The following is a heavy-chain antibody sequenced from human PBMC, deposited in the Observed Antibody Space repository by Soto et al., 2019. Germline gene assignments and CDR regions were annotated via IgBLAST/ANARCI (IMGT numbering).Heavy chain of an antibody. J-gene: IGHJ6*02. CDR2: IYRSGST. D-gene: IGHD4-17*01. V-gene: IGHV4-4*02. CDR1: GGSISSSNW. CDR3: ARGSTTVTEGNYSGMDV. Sequence: PSETLSLTCAVSGGSISSSNWWSWVRQPPGKGLEWIGEIYRSGSTNYNPSLKSRVTISLDKSKNQFSLKLSSVTAADTAVYYCARGSTTVTEGNYSGMDVWGQETTVTVSS.